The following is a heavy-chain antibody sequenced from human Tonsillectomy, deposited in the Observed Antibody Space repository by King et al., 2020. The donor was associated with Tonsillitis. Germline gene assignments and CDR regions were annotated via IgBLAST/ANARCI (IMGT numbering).Heavy chain of an antibody. CDR2: IDPSDSYI. CDR3: ARQSQPNLYYYYMDV. V-gene: IGHV5-10-1*03. J-gene: IGHJ6*03. Sequence: VQLVESGAEVKKPGESLRISCKGSGYSFTTYWISWVRQMPGKGLEWMGRIDPSDSYINYSPSFQGHVTISADKSICTAYLQWSSLKASDTAMYYCARQSQPNLYYYYMDVWGKGTTVIVSS. D-gene: IGHD1-1*01. CDR1: GYSFTTYW.